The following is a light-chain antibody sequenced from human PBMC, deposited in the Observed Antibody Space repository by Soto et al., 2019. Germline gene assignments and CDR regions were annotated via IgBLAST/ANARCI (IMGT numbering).Light chain of an antibody. V-gene: IGKV1-39*01. CDR2: AAS. CDR3: QQCFNSPRT. CDR1: QRISSN. Sequence: DIQMTQSPSSLSASVGARVTITCRASQRISSNLHWYQQKPGQAPNLLIPAASTLQTGVPSRFSGSGFGSDFTLTINSLHPEDVAAYYCQQCFNSPRTFGGGTKVEIK. J-gene: IGKJ4*01.